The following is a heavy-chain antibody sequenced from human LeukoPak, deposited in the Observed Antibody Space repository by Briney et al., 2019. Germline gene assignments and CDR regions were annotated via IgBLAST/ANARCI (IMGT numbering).Heavy chain of an antibody. Sequence: GGSLRLSCAASGFTFSSYEMNWVRQAPGKGLEWVSYISSSGSTIYYADPVKGRFTISRDNAKNSLYLQMNSLRAEDTAVYYCASSATVTLDYWGQGTLVTVSS. CDR2: ISSSGSTI. CDR1: GFTFSSYE. V-gene: IGHV3-48*03. J-gene: IGHJ4*02. CDR3: ASSATVTLDY. D-gene: IGHD4-17*01.